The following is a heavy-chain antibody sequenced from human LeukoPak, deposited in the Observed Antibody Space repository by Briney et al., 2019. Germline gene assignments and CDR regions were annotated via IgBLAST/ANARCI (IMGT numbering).Heavy chain of an antibody. Sequence: PSETLSLTCTVPGGSISSSSYYWGWIRQPPGKGPEWIGSIYYSGSTYYNPSLKSRVTISVDTSKNQFSLKLSSVTAADTAVYYCARQALPNTIFGVGYWFDPWGQGTLVTVSS. D-gene: IGHD3-3*01. V-gene: IGHV4-39*01. CDR1: GGSISSSSYY. CDR2: IYYSGST. J-gene: IGHJ5*02. CDR3: ARQALPNTIFGVGYWFDP.